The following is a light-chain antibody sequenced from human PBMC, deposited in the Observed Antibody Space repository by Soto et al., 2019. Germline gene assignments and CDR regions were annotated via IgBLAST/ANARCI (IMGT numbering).Light chain of an antibody. Sequence: EIVLTQSPGTLSLSPGERATLSCRASQSFSSSYLAWYQQKPGQAPRLLIYDASSRATGIPDRFSGSGSGTDFTLTISRLEPEDFAVYYCQQYGSSPPWTFGQGTKVVVK. V-gene: IGKV3-20*01. CDR1: QSFSSSY. J-gene: IGKJ1*01. CDR2: DAS. CDR3: QQYGSSPPWT.